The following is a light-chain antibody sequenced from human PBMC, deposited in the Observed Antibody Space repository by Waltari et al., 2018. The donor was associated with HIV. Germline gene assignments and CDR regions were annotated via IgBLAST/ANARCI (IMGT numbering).Light chain of an antibody. J-gene: IGLJ3*02. Sequence: SYELTQPSSVSVSPGQTARITCTGDVVAKKYARWFQQKPCQAPVLVIYKDSERPSGIPERFAGSSSGTTVTLTISGAQVEDEADYYCYSAADNIGVFGGGTKLTVL. CDR3: YSAADNIGV. CDR2: KDS. V-gene: IGLV3-27*01. CDR1: VVAKKY.